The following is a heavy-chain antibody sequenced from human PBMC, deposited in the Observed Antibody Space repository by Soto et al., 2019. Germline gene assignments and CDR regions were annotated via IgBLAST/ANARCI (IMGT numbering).Heavy chain of an antibody. J-gene: IGHJ6*02. Sequence: GGSVRLSCAASGFTFSDYAMHWVRQAPGKGLEWVAIISFDGSNEHYADSVQGRFTISRDNSENTLYLQMNSLRADDTAVYYCARPAATVIFYSGMDVWGQGTTVTVSS. CDR1: GFTFSDYA. CDR3: ARPAATVIFYSGMDV. D-gene: IGHD4-17*01. V-gene: IGHV3-30-3*01. CDR2: ISFDGSNE.